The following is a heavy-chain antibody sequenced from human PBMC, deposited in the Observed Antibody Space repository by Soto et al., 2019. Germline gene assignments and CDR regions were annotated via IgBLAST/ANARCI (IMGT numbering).Heavy chain of an antibody. CDR2: IKQDGSEK. CDR3: ARGPQYYDILPGYISHSSGWSYYFDY. D-gene: IGHD3-9*01. V-gene: IGHV3-7*01. J-gene: IGHJ4*02. CDR1: GFTFSSYW. Sequence: PGGSLRLSCAASGFTFSSYWMSWVRQAPGKGLEWVANIKQDGSEKYYVDSVKGRFTISRDNAKNSLYLQMNSLRAEDTAVYYCARGPQYYDILPGYISHSSGWSYYFDYWGQGALVTVSS.